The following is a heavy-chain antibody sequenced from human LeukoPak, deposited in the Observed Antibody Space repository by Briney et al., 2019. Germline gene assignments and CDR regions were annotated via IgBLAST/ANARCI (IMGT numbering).Heavy chain of an antibody. CDR3: ARDPRGGYPPYYFDY. Sequence: AGGSLRLSCAASGYTFSSYSMNWVRQAPGKGLEWVSYISSSSSTIYYADSVKGRFTISGDNAKNSLYLQMNSLRSEDTAVYYCARDPRGGYPPYYFDYWGQGTLVTVSS. J-gene: IGHJ4*02. CDR1: GYTFSSYS. CDR2: ISSSSSTI. D-gene: IGHD3-22*01. V-gene: IGHV3-48*01.